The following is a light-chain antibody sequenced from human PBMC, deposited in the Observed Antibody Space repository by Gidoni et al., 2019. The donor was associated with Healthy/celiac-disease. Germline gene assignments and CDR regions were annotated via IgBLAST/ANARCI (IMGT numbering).Light chain of an antibody. Sequence: DIVMTSSPLSLPVTPGEPSSISCRSSQSLLHSNGYNYLAWYLQKPGQSPQLLIYLGANRAFGVPDRFSGSGAGTDFTLKISRVEAEDVGVYYCKQAIKMPSSFGQGTKLEIK. CDR2: LGA. J-gene: IGKJ2*03. CDR3: KQAIKMPSS. V-gene: IGKV2-28*01. CDR1: QSLLHSNGYNY.